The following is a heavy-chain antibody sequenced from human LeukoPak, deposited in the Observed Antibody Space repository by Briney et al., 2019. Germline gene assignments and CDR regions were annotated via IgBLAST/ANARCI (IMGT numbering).Heavy chain of an antibody. CDR3: ARTTEGYCSSASCFGFSYSYYMDV. CDR2: IYYSGST. CDR1: GGSISSSTYY. D-gene: IGHD2-2*01. J-gene: IGHJ6*03. Sequence: SETLSLTCTVSGGSISSSTYYWGWIRQPPGRGLEWIGSIYYSGSTYYNPSLKSRVTISVDTSKNQFSLKLSSVIAADTAVYYCARTTEGYCSSASCFGFSYSYYMDVWGKGTTVTISS. V-gene: IGHV4-39*07.